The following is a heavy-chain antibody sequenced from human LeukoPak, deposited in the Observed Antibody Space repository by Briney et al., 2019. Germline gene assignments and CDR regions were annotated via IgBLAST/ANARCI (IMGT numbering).Heavy chain of an antibody. CDR1: GFTFSSYS. V-gene: IGHV3-21*01. Sequence: GGSLRLSCAASGFTFSSYSMNWVRQAPGKGLEWVSSISSSSSYIYYADSVKGRFTIPRDNAKNSLYLQTNSLRAEDTAVYYCARVEVMVRGVGGFDYWGQGTLVTVSS. CDR2: ISSSSSYI. CDR3: ARVEVMVRGVGGFDY. D-gene: IGHD3-10*01. J-gene: IGHJ4*02.